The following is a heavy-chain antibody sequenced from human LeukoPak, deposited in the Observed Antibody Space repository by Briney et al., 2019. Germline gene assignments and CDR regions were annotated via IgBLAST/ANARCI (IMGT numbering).Heavy chain of an antibody. CDR2: IIPIFGTA. V-gene: IGHV1-69*05. Sequence: ASVKVSCKASGGTFSSYAISWVRQAPGQGLEWMGGIIPIFGTANYAQKFQGRVTITTDESTSTAYMELSSLRSEDAAVYYCARGYDYVWGSYRRGYYFDYWGQGTLVTVSS. CDR1: GGTFSSYA. D-gene: IGHD3-16*02. CDR3: ARGYDYVWGSYRRGYYFDY. J-gene: IGHJ4*02.